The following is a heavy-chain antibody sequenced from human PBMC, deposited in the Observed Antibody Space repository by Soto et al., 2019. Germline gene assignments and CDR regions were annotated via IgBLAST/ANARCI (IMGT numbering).Heavy chain of an antibody. Sequence: PSETLSLACTVCGGSISSYYWSWIRQPPGKGLEGIGYIYYSGCTYYNPSLKSRVNTSVDTSKNQFSLKLSSVTAADAAVYYCASTVDTDYNWYNPWGQGTLDTDSS. D-gene: IGHD5-18*01. CDR2: IYYSGCT. J-gene: IGHJ5*01. CDR3: ASTVDTDYNWYNP. CDR1: GGSISSYY. V-gene: IGHV4-59*08.